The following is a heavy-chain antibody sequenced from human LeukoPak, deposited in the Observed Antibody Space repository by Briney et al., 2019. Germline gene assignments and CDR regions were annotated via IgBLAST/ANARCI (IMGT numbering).Heavy chain of an antibody. CDR3: ARVKFGPGMGDSRDYFDY. CDR2: INHSGST. CDR1: GGSFSGYY. J-gene: IGHJ4*02. D-gene: IGHD1-26*01. Sequence: SETLSLTCAVYGGSFSGYYWSWIRQPPGKGLEWIGEINHSGSTNYNPSLKSRVTISVDTSKNQFSLKLSSVTAADTAMYYCARVKFGPGMGDSRDYFDYWGQGTLVTVSS. V-gene: IGHV4-34*01.